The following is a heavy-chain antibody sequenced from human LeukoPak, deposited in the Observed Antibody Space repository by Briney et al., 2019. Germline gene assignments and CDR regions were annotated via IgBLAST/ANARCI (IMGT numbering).Heavy chain of an antibody. D-gene: IGHD4-17*01. CDR1: GYIFTSYW. V-gene: IGHV5-51*01. CDR2: IYPGDSDT. Sequence: GESLQISCKGSGYIFTSYWIGWVRQLPGKGLEWMGIIYPGDSDTRYSPSFQGQVTISADKSISTAYLQWSSLKASDTAMYYCARAHYGTNFDYWGQGTLVTVSS. J-gene: IGHJ4*02. CDR3: ARAHYGTNFDY.